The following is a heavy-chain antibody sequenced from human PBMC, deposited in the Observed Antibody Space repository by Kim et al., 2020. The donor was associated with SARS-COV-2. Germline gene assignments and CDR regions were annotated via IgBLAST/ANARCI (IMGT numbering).Heavy chain of an antibody. D-gene: IGHD2-2*01. CDR3: ASSSRGSNYFDS. CDR1: GFTFSNYW. CDR2: INGDGSTT. Sequence: GGSLRLSCAASGFTFSNYWMHWVRQAPGKGLVWVSRINGDGSTTNYADSLKGRFTISRDNAKNTLYLQMNSLRAEDTAVYYCASSSRGSNYFDSSGQGPLVTVSS. V-gene: IGHV3-74*01. J-gene: IGHJ4*02.